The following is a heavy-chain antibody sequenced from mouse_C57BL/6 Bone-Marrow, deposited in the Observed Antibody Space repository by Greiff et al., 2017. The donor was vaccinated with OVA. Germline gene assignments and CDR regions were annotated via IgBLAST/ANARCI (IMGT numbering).Heavy chain of an antibody. CDR1: GFTFSSYA. CDR3: TRDGYYAMDY. CDR2: ISSGGDYI. D-gene: IGHD2-3*01. Sequence: DVMLVESGEGLVKPGGSLKLSCAASGFTFSSYAMSWVRQTPEKRLEWVAYISSGGDYIYYADTVKGRFTISRDNARNTLYLQMSSMKSEDTAMYYGTRDGYYAMDYWGQGTSVTVSA. J-gene: IGHJ4*01. V-gene: IGHV5-9-1*02.